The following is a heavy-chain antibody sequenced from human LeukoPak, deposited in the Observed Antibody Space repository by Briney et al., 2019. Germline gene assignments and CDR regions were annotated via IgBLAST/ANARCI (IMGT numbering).Heavy chain of an antibody. Sequence: PSGTLSLTCTVSGASISSYYWSWIRQPPGKGLQWIGYIHYSGSTNYNPSLKSRVTISVDTSKSQFSLKLSSATAADTAVYYCARHDYGVTRDYWGQGTLVTVSS. CDR3: ARHDYGVTRDY. CDR1: GASISSYY. D-gene: IGHD4-17*01. J-gene: IGHJ4*02. V-gene: IGHV4-59*01. CDR2: IHYSGST.